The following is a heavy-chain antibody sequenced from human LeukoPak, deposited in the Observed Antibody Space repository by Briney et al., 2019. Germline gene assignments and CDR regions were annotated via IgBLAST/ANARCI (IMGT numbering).Heavy chain of an antibody. CDR1: GGSFSGYY. V-gene: IGHV4-34*01. D-gene: IGHD3-22*01. CDR2: INHSGST. Sequence: PSETLSLTCAVYGGSFSGYYWSWIRQPPGKGLEWIGEINHSGSTNYNPSLKSRVTISVDTSKNQFSLKLSSVTAADTAVYYCARGGYYWSGGRFYFDYWGRGTLVTVSS. J-gene: IGHJ4*02. CDR3: ARGGYYWSGGRFYFDY.